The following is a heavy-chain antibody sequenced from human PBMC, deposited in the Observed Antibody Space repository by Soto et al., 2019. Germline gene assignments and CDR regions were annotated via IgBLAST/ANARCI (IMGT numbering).Heavy chain of an antibody. V-gene: IGHV4-39*01. CDR1: GGSISSSSYY. Sequence: SETLSLTCTVSGGSISSSSYYWGWIRQPPGKGLEWIGSIYYSGSTYYNPSLKSRVTISVDTSKNQFSLKLGSVTAADTTVYYCARHEFKWNYFDYWGQGTLVTVSS. D-gene: IGHD1-26*01. CDR3: ARHEFKWNYFDY. CDR2: IYYSGST. J-gene: IGHJ4*02.